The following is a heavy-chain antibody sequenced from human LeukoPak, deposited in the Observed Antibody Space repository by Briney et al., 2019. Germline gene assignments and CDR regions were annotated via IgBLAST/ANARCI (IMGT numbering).Heavy chain of an antibody. D-gene: IGHD2/OR15-2a*01. CDR1: GYSFAGYY. CDR2: INPNSGGT. J-gene: IGHJ4*02. Sequence: ASVKVSCKASGYSFAGYYMHWVRQAPGQGLEWMGWINPNSGGTNYAQKFQGRVTMTRDTSISTAYMELSRVTSDDTAVYYCAREGAFGFYALDYWGQGTLVTVSS. V-gene: IGHV1-2*02. CDR3: AREGAFGFYALDY.